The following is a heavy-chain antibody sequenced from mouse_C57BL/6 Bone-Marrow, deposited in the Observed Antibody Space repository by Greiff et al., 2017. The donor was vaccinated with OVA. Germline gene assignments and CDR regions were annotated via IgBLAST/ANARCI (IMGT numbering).Heavy chain of an antibody. CDR2: IYPRSGNT. J-gene: IGHJ2*01. Sequence: VQLQQSGAELARPGASVKLSCKASGYTFTSYGISWVKQRTGQGLEWIGVIYPRSGNTYYNEKFKGKATLTADKSSSTAYMELRSLTSEDSAVYFCARSYFDYWGQGTTLTVSS. CDR1: GYTFTSYG. CDR3: ARSYFDY. V-gene: IGHV1-81*01.